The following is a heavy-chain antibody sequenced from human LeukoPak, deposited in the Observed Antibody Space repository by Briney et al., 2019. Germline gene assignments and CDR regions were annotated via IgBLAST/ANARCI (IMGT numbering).Heavy chain of an antibody. CDR2: ITVSNGNT. D-gene: IGHD3-10*01. CDR1: GYTFSNYA. V-gene: IGHV1-18*01. Sequence: ASVKVSCKASGYTFSNYAINWVRQAPGQGLEWMGWITVSNGNTNYAQKLQGRVTMTTDTSTSTAYMELRSLRSDDTAVYYCAREEDPIITYRMDVWGQGTTVTVSS. CDR3: AREEDPIITYRMDV. J-gene: IGHJ6*02.